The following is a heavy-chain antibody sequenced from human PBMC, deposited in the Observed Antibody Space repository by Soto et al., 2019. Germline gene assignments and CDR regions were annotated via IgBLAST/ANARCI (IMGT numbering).Heavy chain of an antibody. CDR3: VKPCISPSCSPV. CDR1: GFTFSNYD. CDR2: IGIAGDT. Sequence: PGGSLRLSCAASGFTFSNYDMHWVRQATGEGLEWVAGIGIAGDTYYPASVQGRFTISRENAKNSLYLQMNSLRAGDTAVYYCVKPCISPSCSPVWGQGTTVTVSS. J-gene: IGHJ6*02. V-gene: IGHV3-13*04. D-gene: IGHD2-2*01.